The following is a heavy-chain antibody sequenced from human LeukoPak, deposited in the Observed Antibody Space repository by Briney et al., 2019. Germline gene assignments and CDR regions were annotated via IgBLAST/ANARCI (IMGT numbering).Heavy chain of an antibody. Sequence: VASVTVSCKASGYTFSGYYMHWVRQAPGQGLEWMGWINPNTGGTNYAQKFQGRVTMTRDTSISTAYMELSRLKSDGTAVYYCARDFYGVKVRWFDPWGQGTLVTVSS. V-gene: IGHV1-2*02. J-gene: IGHJ5*02. CDR2: INPNTGGT. D-gene: IGHD3-10*01. CDR1: GYTFSGYY. CDR3: ARDFYGVKVRWFDP.